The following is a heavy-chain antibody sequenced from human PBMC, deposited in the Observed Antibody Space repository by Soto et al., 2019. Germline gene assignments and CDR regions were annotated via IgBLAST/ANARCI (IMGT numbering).Heavy chain of an antibody. D-gene: IGHD3-10*01. CDR1: GGSFSGYY. CDR3: ARFGAYYYSGMDV. J-gene: IGHJ6*02. Sequence: QVQLQQWGAGLLKPSETLSLTCAVYGGSFSGYYWSWIRQPPGKGLEWIGEINHSGSTNYNPSLKSRVTISVDTSKNQFSLKLSSVTAADTAVYYCARFGAYYYSGMDVWGQGTTVTVSS. V-gene: IGHV4-34*01. CDR2: INHSGST.